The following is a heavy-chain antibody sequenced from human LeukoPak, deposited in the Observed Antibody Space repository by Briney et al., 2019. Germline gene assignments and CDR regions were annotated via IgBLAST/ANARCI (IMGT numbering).Heavy chain of an antibody. CDR2: IYFSGST. CDR3: ARGGYTTAYGYFDY. CDR1: GGSVSSYY. D-gene: IGHD3-16*01. Sequence: PLETLSLTCTVSGGSVSSYYWSWIRQFPGKGLEWIGYIYFSGSTSYNPSLESRVTISLDTSQNQFSLKLSSVTAADTAVYFCARGGYTTAYGYFDYWGQGTLVTVSS. J-gene: IGHJ4*02. V-gene: IGHV4-59*08.